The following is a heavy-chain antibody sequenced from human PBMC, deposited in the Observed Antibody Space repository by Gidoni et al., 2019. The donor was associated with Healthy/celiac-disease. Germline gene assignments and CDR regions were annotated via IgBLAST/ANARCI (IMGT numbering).Heavy chain of an antibody. V-gene: IGHV3-30*04. CDR3: ARDSFSSGWYGYFDY. D-gene: IGHD6-19*01. CDR1: GFTFSSYA. CDR2: ISYDGSNK. Sequence: QVQLVESGGGVVQPGRSLRLSCAASGFTFSSYAMHGVRQAPGKGLVWVAVISYDGSNKYYADSVKGRFTISRDNSKNTLYLQMNSLRAEDTAVYYCARDSFSSGWYGYFDYWGQGTLVTVSS. J-gene: IGHJ4*02.